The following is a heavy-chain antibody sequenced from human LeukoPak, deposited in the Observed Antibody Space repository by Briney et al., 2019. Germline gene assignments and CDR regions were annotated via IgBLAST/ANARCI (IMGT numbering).Heavy chain of an antibody. CDR1: GFTFSSYA. Sequence: QPGGSLRLSCAASGFTFSSYAMSWVRQAPGKGLEWVSAISGSGGSTYYADSVKGRFTISRDNSKNTLYLQMNSLRAEDTAVYYCARGLDCRSTSCYLDTWGQGILVTVSS. V-gene: IGHV3-23*01. CDR2: ISGSGGST. D-gene: IGHD2-2*01. CDR3: ARGLDCRSTSCYLDT. J-gene: IGHJ4*02.